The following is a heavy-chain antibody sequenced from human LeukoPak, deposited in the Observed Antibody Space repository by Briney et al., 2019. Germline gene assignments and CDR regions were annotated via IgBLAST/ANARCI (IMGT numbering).Heavy chain of an antibody. CDR3: ARGVGGYYPNYFDY. CDR1: GFAFSTYS. D-gene: IGHD3-22*01. CDR2: ISSSSSYI. J-gene: IGHJ4*02. V-gene: IGHV3-21*01. Sequence: GGSLRLSCAASGFAFSTYSMSWLRQAPGKGLEWVSSISSSSSYIYYADSVKGRFTISRGNAKNSLYLQMNSLRAEDTAVYYCARGVGGYYPNYFDYWGQGTLVTVSS.